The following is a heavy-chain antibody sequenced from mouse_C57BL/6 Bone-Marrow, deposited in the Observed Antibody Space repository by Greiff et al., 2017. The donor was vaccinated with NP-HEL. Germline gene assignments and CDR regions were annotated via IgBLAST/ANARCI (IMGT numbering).Heavy chain of an antibody. V-gene: IGHV14-4*01. CDR1: GFNIKDDY. J-gene: IGHJ4*01. Sequence: EVKLVESGAELVRPGASVKLSCTASGFNIKDDYMHWVKQRPEQGLEWIGWIDPENGDTEYASKFQGKATITADTSSNTAYLQLSSLTSEDTAVYYCTTIGDGYYAMDYWGQGTSVTVSS. D-gene: IGHD2-3*01. CDR2: IDPENGDT. CDR3: TTIGDGYYAMDY.